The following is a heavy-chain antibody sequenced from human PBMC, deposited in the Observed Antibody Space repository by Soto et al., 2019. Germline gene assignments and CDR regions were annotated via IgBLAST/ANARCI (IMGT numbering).Heavy chain of an antibody. CDR3: ARDLKVVVVVAASQWFDP. J-gene: IGHJ5*02. CDR1: GFTFSSYA. V-gene: IGHV3-30-3*01. D-gene: IGHD2-15*01. Sequence: QVQLVESGGGVVQPGRSLRLSCAASGFTFSSYAMHWVRQAPGKGLEWVAVISYDGSNKYYADSVKGRFTISRDNSKNTLYLQMNSLRAEDTAVYYCARDLKVVVVVAASQWFDPWGQGTLVTVSS. CDR2: ISYDGSNK.